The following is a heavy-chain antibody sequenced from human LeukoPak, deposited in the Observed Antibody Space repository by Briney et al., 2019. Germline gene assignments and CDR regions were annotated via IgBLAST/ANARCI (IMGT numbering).Heavy chain of an antibody. V-gene: IGHV4-59*08. J-gene: IGHJ2*01. CDR3: TAASGSYWCFDL. CDR2: IYYSGST. D-gene: IGHD6-13*01. Sequence: SETLSLTCTASGGSISSYYWSWIRQPPGKGLEWIGFIYYSGSTNYNPSLKSRLTISVDTSKSQFSLRLSSVTAADTAVYYCTAASGSYWCFDLWGRGTLVTVSS. CDR1: GGSISSYY.